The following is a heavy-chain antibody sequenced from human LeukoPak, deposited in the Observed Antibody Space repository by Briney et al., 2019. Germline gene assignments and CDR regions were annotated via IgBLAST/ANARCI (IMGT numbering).Heavy chain of an antibody. D-gene: IGHD5-24*01. CDR2: IYTSGST. CDR1: GGSISTYY. CDR3: AREEEQMARGLDP. Sequence: SETLSLTCTVSGGSISTYYWSWLRQPAGRGLEWIGRIYTSGSTNYNPSLKSRVTMSVATSKNQFSLKLSSVTAADTAVYYCAREEEQMARGLDPWGQGALVTVSS. V-gene: IGHV4-4*07. J-gene: IGHJ5*02.